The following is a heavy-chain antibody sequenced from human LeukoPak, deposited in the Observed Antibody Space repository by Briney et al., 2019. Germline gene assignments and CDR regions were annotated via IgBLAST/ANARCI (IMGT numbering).Heavy chain of an antibody. CDR3: ARGRYYYDSSGYYDFDY. CDR1: GFTVSNNY. D-gene: IGHD3-22*01. CDR2: IYSGGST. V-gene: IGHV3-66*01. J-gene: IGHJ4*02. Sequence: PGGSLRLSCAGSGFTVSNNYMTWVRQAPGKGLEWVSVIYSGGSTYYADSVKGRFTVSRDNSKNTMYLQMNSLRAEDTAVYYCARGRYYYDSSGYYDFDYWGQGTLVTVSS.